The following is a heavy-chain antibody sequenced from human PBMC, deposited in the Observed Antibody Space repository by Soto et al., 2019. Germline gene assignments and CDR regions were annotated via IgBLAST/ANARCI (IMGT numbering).Heavy chain of an antibody. CDR3: ARGEDAFFYYGLDV. J-gene: IGHJ6*02. CDR1: GGSITSSY. CDR2: IYDTGISGYTPST. V-gene: IGHV4-59*01. Sequence: ETLSLTCPVSGGSITSSYWSWIRRPPGKGLEWIAYIYDTGISGYTPSTSYNPSLKSRVTMSVDTSNSQFSLKLTSVTAADTAVYYCARGEDAFFYYGLDVWGQGITVTVYS.